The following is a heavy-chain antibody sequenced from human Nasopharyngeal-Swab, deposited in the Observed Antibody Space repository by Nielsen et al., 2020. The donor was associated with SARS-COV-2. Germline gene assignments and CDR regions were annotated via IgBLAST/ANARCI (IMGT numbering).Heavy chain of an antibody. CDR2: IGTAGDP. CDR1: GFTFSNYD. V-gene: IGHV3-13*05. D-gene: IGHD2-21*02. CDR3: ARGAYCGGDCYSDYYYYMDV. J-gene: IGHJ6*03. Sequence: GGSLRLSCAASGFTFSNYDMHWVRQATGKGLEWVSAIGTAGDPYYPGSVKGRFTISRGNAKNSLYLQMNSLRAGDTAVYYCARGAYCGGDCYSDYYYYMDVWGKGTTVTVSS.